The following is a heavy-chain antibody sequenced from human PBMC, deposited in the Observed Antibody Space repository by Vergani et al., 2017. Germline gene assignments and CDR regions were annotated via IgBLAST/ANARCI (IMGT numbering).Heavy chain of an antibody. CDR1: GFIFSDCV. Sequence: QVQLVESGGGVVQPGKSLSLSCETSGFIFSDCVMHWVRQAPSKGLEWVAGIWHDGSNEKYVDSVQGRFTISRDNSKNTLSLQMNSLTAEDTAIYYCAGPQGTSAYYYGGFDYWGQGILVTVSS. CDR3: AGPQGTSAYYYGGFDY. D-gene: IGHD3-22*01. CDR2: IWHDGSNE. V-gene: IGHV3-33*03. J-gene: IGHJ4*02.